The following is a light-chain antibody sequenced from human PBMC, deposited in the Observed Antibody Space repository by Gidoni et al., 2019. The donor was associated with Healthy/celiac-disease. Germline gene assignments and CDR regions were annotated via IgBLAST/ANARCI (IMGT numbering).Light chain of an antibody. V-gene: IGKV1-33*01. J-gene: IGKJ5*01. CDR2: DAS. CDR3: QQYDNLPIT. CDR1: QDISNY. Sequence: DIQMTQSPSSLSASVGDRVTITCQASQDISNYLNWYQQKPGKAPKLLTYDASNLETGVPSRFSGSGSGTDFTFTISSLQPEDIATYHCQQYDNLPITFGQGTRLEIK.